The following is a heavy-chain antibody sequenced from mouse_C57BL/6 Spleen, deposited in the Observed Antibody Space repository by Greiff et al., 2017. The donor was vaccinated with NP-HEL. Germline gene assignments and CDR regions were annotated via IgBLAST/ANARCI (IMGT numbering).Heavy chain of an antibody. CDR2: IDPSDSYT. CDR1: GYTFTSYW. D-gene: IGHD2-1*01. Sequence: QVQLQQPGAELVMPGASVKLSCKASGYTFTSYWMHWVKQRPGQGLEWIGEIDPSDSYTNYTQKFKGKSTLTVDKSSSTAYMQLSSLTSEDSAVYYCARRGNYVAWFAYWGQGTLVTVSA. J-gene: IGHJ3*01. V-gene: IGHV1-69*01. CDR3: ARRGNYVAWFAY.